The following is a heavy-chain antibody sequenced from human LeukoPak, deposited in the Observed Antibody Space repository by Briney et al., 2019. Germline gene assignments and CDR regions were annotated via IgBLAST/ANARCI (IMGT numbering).Heavy chain of an antibody. V-gene: IGHV3-7*01. CDR2: IKENGNEQ. CDR3: ARGPGDFDASDI. J-gene: IGHJ3*02. CDR1: GFTFSQYW. Sequence: GGSLRLSCAASGFTFSQYWMSWVRQAPGKGPEWVAHIKENGNEQYYADSVKGRFTISRDNVKQSLGLQMNSLRVEDTAVYYCARGPGDFDASDIWGQGTMVTVSS. D-gene: IGHD1-14*01.